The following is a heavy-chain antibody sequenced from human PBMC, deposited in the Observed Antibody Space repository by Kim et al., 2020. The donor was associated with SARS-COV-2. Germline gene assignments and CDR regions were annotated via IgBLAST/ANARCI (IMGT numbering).Heavy chain of an antibody. CDR2: IYPGDSDT. CDR3: ARNGVPAASILGYYYYGMDV. J-gene: IGHJ6*02. V-gene: IGHV5-51*01. D-gene: IGHD2-2*01. Sequence: GESLKISCKGSGYSFTSYWIGWVRQMPGKGLEWMGIIYPGDSDTRYSPSFQGQVTISADKSISTAYLQWSSLKASDTAMYYCARNGVPAASILGYYYYGMDVWGQGTTVTVSS. CDR1: GYSFTSYW.